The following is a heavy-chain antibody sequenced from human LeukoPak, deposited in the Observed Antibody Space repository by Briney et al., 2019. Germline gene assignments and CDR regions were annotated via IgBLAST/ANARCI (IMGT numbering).Heavy chain of an antibody. CDR1: GFTFSSYA. Sequence: GGSLRLSCAASGFTFSSYAMHWVRQAPGKGLEWVAVISYDGSNKYYADSVKGRFTISRDNSKNTLYLQMNSLRAEDTAVYYCAKDSSSWYSGAPHDYWGQGTLVTVSS. CDR3: AKDSSSWYSGAPHDY. J-gene: IGHJ4*02. V-gene: IGHV3-30-3*01. CDR2: ISYDGSNK. D-gene: IGHD6-13*01.